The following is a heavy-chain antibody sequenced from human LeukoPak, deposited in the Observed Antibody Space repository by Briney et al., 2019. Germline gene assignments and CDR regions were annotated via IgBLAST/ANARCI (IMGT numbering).Heavy chain of an antibody. V-gene: IGHV1-18*01. D-gene: IGHD3-22*01. CDR3: ARSDYYDSSGYPFDY. Sequence: ASVKVSCKASGDTFTSYGISWVRQAPGQGLEWMGWISAYNGNTNYAQKLRGRVTMTTDTSTSTAYMELRSLRSDDTAVYYCARSDYYDSSGYPFDYWGQGTLVTVSS. CDR1: GDTFTSYG. J-gene: IGHJ4*02. CDR2: ISAYNGNT.